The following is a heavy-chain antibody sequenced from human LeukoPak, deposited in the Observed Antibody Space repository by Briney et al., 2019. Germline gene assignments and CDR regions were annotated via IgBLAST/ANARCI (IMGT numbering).Heavy chain of an antibody. CDR3: ATYRQVLLPFES. Sequence: GGSLRLSCGASGFTFSNYGMLWVRQPPGKGLEWVSSIFQGGGEIHYADSVRGRFTISRDNSKSTLFLQMNSLRVEDTAIYYCATYRQVLLPFESWGQGTLVTVSS. CDR2: IFQGGGEI. CDR1: GFTFSNYG. V-gene: IGHV3-NL1*01. D-gene: IGHD5-18*01. J-gene: IGHJ4*02.